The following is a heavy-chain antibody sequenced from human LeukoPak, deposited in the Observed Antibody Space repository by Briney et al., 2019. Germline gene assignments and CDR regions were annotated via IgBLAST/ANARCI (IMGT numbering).Heavy chain of an antibody. CDR2: IYYSGST. J-gene: IGHJ4*02. CDR1: GGSISSYY. V-gene: IGHV4-59*01. Sequence: KSSETLSLTCTVSGGSISSYYWSWIRQPPGKGLEWIGYIYYSGSTNYNPSLKGRVTISVDTSKNQFSLKLSSVTAADTAVYYCARDTSPRGLFDYWGQGTLVTVSS. CDR3: ARDTSPRGLFDY. D-gene: IGHD5-12*01.